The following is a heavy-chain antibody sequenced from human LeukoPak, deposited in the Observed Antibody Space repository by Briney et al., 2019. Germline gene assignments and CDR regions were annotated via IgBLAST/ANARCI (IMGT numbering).Heavy chain of an antibody. CDR1: GFTFSSYA. J-gene: IGHJ4*02. D-gene: IGHD6-6*01. CDR2: ISYDGSNK. Sequence: GGSLRLSCAASGFTFSSYAMHWVRQAPGKGLEWVAAISYDGSNKYYADSVKGRFTISRDNSKNTLYLQMNSLRAEDTAVYYCARDSPSIAALDYWGQGTLVTVSS. CDR3: ARDSPSIAALDY. V-gene: IGHV3-30-3*01.